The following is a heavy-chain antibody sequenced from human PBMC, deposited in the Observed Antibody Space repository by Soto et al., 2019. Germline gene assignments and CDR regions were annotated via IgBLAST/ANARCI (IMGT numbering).Heavy chain of an antibody. J-gene: IGHJ4*02. Sequence: QVQLQESGPGLVKPSQTLALTCTVSGGSISSGDYYCSWIRQPPGQGLEWIGYIYYSGSTYYNPSLKSRVTISVDTSKNQFSLKLSSVTAADTAVYYCARGGDYYGSGSEDAYYFDYWGQGTLVTVSS. CDR2: IYYSGST. V-gene: IGHV4-30-4*01. CDR3: ARGGDYYGSGSEDAYYFDY. D-gene: IGHD3-10*01. CDR1: GGSISSGDYY.